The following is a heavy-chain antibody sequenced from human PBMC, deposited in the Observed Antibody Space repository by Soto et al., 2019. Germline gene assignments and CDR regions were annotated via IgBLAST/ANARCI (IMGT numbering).Heavy chain of an antibody. D-gene: IGHD3-10*01. J-gene: IGHJ3*02. CDR2: LYSGGST. CDR1: GLTVSSNY. V-gene: IGHV3-53*02. Sequence: EVQLVETGGGLIQPGGSLRLSCAASGLTVSSNYMNWVRQAPGKGLEWVSVLYSGGSTHYAGSVKGRFIISRDNSKNTLYLQMNSLIVDHTAVYYCARDRPGDEGDSFDIWGYGTMVTVSS. CDR3: ARDRPGDEGDSFDI.